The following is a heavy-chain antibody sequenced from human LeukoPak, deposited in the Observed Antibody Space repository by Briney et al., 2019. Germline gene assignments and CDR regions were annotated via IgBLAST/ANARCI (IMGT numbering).Heavy chain of an antibody. CDR3: ARLTFRGVIDY. V-gene: IGHV3-21*01. Sequence: GGSLRLSCAASGFTFSSYSMNWVRQAPGKGLEWVSSISSSSSYIYYADSVKGRFTISRDNAKNSLYLQMNSLRAEDTAVYYCARLTFRGVIDYWGQGTLVTVSS. CDR2: ISSSSSYI. J-gene: IGHJ4*02. CDR1: GFTFSSYS. D-gene: IGHD3-10*01.